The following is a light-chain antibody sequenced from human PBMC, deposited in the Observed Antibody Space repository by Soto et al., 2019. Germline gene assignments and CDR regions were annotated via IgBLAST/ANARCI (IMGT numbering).Light chain of an antibody. V-gene: IGLV2-14*03. CDR1: ANDVGGYNY. J-gene: IGLJ1*01. CDR2: DVS. CDR3: SSYTSSSALYV. Sequence: QSALTQPASVSGSPGQSITISCTGTANDVGGYNYVSWYQQHPGKAPKLVIYDVSFRPSGVSSRFSGSKSGNTASLTISGLQAEDEADYYCSSYTSSSALYVFGTGTKLTVL.